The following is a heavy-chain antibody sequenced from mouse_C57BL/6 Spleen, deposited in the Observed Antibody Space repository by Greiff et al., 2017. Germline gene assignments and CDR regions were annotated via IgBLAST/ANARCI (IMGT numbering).Heavy chain of an antibody. CDR2: IDPSDSYT. Sequence: QVQLQQPGAELVKPGASVKLSCKASGYTFTSYWMQWVKQRPGQGLEWIGEIDPSDSYTNYNQKFKGKATLTVDTSSSTAYMQLSSLTSEDSAVYYCAVLRLDYWGQGTTLTGSS. D-gene: IGHD1-1*01. J-gene: IGHJ2*01. CDR3: AVLRLDY. CDR1: GYTFTSYW. V-gene: IGHV1-50*01.